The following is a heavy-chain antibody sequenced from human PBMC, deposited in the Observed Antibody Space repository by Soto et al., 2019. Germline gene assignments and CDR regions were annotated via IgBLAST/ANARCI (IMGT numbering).Heavy chain of an antibody. D-gene: IGHD3-16*01. CDR3: ARGWGSKWYYFDS. J-gene: IGHJ4*02. Sequence: SETLSLTCTVSGVSSTSFYWSWIRQSPGKGLEWIGYIFDNGDVKYNPSLMSRLTMSIDMSKNEFSLRLKSVTAADTAMYYCARGWGSKWYYFDSWGEGTLVTVS. CDR2: IFDNGDV. CDR1: GVSSTSFY. V-gene: IGHV4-59*01.